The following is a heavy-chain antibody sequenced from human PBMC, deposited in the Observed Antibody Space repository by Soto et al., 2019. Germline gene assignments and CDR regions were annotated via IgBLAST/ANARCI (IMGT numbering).Heavy chain of an antibody. CDR1: GGSISGYY. D-gene: IGHD3-10*01. V-gene: IGHV4-59*04. Sequence: SETLSLTCTVSGGSISGYYWSWIRQPPGKGLEWIGYIYYTKGTNYNPSLKSRVTMSLDTSKNQFSLKLSSVTAADTAVYYCARDVTMVRDPLGELSPNWFDPWGQGTLVTVSS. CDR3: ARDVTMVRDPLGELSPNWFDP. CDR2: IYYTKGT. J-gene: IGHJ5*02.